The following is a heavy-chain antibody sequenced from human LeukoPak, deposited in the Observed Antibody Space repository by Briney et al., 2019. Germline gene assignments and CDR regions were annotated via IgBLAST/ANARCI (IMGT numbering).Heavy chain of an antibody. CDR2: IIPILGIA. CDR3: ARGEAIEMATIDPYYFDY. D-gene: IGHD5-12*01. J-gene: IGHJ4*02. V-gene: IGHV1-69*04. CDR1: GGTFSSYA. Sequence: SVKVSCKASGGTFSSYAISWVRQAPGQGLEWMGRIIPILGIANYAQKFQGRVTTTADKSTSTAYMELSSLRSEDTAVYYCARGEAIEMATIDPYYFDYWGQGTLVTVSS.